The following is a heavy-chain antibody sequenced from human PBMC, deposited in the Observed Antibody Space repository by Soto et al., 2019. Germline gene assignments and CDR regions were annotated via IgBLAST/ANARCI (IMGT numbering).Heavy chain of an antibody. D-gene: IGHD6-13*01. J-gene: IGHJ6*02. CDR2: IYYSGST. Sequence: SETLSLTCTVSGGSISSYYWSWIRQPPGKGLERIGYIYYSGSTNYNPSLKSRVTISVDTSKNQLSLKLSSVTAADTAVYYCARVRRISYSSSWLHYYYGMDVWGQGTTVTVSS. CDR1: GGSISSYY. CDR3: ARVRRISYSSSWLHYYYGMDV. V-gene: IGHV4-59*01.